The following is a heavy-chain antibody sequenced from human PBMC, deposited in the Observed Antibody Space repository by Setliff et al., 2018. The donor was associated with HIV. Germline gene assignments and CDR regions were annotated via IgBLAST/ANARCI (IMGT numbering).Heavy chain of an antibody. CDR2: IYYSGNT. V-gene: IGHV4-39*01. CDR1: GVSTSSTSYY. J-gene: IGHJ6*03. D-gene: IGHD3-3*01. CDR3: ARTITTFGVIGRGGRMDV. Sequence: SETLSLTCTVSGVSTSSTSYYWGWIRQPPGKGLEWVGYIYYSGNTYYNPSLKSRVTISVDTSKNQFSLELSSVTAADTALYYCARTITTFGVIGRGGRMDVWGKGTTVTVS.